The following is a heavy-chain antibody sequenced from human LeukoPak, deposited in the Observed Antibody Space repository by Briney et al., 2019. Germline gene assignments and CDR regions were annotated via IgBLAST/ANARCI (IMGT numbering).Heavy chain of an antibody. Sequence: GGSLRLSCAASGFTFSCYAMSWVRQAPGKGLEWVSAISGSGGSTYYADSVKGRFTISRDNSKNTLYLQMNSLRAEDTAVYYCATSIIAVAGGNAFDIWGQGTMVTVSS. CDR1: GFTFSCYA. CDR2: ISGSGGST. V-gene: IGHV3-23*01. J-gene: IGHJ3*02. CDR3: ATSIIAVAGGNAFDI. D-gene: IGHD6-19*01.